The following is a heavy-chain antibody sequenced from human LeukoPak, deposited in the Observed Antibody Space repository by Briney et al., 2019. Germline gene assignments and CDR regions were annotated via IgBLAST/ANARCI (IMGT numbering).Heavy chain of an antibody. V-gene: IGHV3-30-3*01. J-gene: IGHJ4*02. D-gene: IGHD3-10*01. CDR2: ISFDDSNK. Sequence: PGGSLRLSCAASGFTFNMYSMHWVRQAPGKGLEWVSFISFDDSNKYHTDFVKGRFTISRDNSKSTLYLQMNSLRVEDTAVYYCTRVVYSGSGSYGGCDYWGQGTLVTVSS. CDR1: GFTFNMYS. CDR3: TRVVYSGSGSYGGCDY.